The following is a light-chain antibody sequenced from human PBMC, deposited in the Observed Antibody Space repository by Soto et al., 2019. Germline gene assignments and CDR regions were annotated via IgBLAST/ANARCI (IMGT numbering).Light chain of an antibody. CDR1: KLGDKY. CDR2: EDR. Sequence: SYELTQPPSVSVSPGQTASITCSGDKLGDKYVCWYQQKPGQSPVLVIYEDRKRPSGIPERISGSNSGYTATLTIRGTQAMDEADYYCQAWESSTVVFGGGTKLTVL. J-gene: IGLJ2*01. V-gene: IGLV3-1*01. CDR3: QAWESSTVV.